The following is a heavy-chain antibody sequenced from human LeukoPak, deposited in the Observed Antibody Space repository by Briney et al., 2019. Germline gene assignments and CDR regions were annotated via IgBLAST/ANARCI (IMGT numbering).Heavy chain of an antibody. D-gene: IGHD3-9*01. V-gene: IGHV3-23*01. Sequence: PGGSLRLSCAASGFTFNNYWMHWVRQAPGKGLVWVSGIGASGGSTYYADSVKGRFTISRDNSKNTLYLQMNSLRTEDTAVYYCAKAEGYDILTGLDYWGQGTLVTVSS. CDR3: AKAEGYDILTGLDY. CDR2: IGASGGST. J-gene: IGHJ4*02. CDR1: GFTFNNYW.